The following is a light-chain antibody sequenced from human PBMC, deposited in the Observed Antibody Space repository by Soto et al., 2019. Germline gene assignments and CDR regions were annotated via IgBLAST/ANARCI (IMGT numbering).Light chain of an antibody. CDR1: QSVSSY. Sequence: EIVLTQSPATLSLSPAATATLSCRASQSVSSYLAWYQQKPAQAPRLLIYDASNRTTGIPARFSGSGSGIDFTLTISSLEPEDFAVYYCEQRGNWPPSLTFGGGTKVEIK. V-gene: IGKV3-11*01. J-gene: IGKJ4*01. CDR2: DAS. CDR3: EQRGNWPPSLT.